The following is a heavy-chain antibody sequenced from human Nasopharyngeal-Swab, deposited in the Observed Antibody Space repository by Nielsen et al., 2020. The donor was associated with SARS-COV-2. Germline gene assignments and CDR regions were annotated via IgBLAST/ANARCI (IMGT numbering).Heavy chain of an antibody. Sequence: WVRQAPGQGLEWMGGIIPIFGTANYAQKFQGRVTITADESTSTAYMELSSLRSEDTAVYYCARDENYYDSSGYYLVRAAFDIWGQGTMVTVSS. D-gene: IGHD3-22*01. J-gene: IGHJ3*02. V-gene: IGHV1-69*01. CDR3: ARDENYYDSSGYYLVRAAFDI. CDR2: IIPIFGTA.